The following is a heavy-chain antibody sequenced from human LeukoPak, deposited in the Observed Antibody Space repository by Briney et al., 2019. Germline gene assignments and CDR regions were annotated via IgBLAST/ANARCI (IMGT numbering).Heavy chain of an antibody. V-gene: IGHV5-10-1*01. D-gene: IGHD2-2*01. CDR2: IDPSDSYT. Sequence: GESLRISFKGSGXSFTSYCISWVRQMPGKGLEWMGRIDPSDSYTNYSPSFQGHVTISADKSISTAYLQWSSLKASDTAMYYCARDIVVVPAPIDWFDPWGQGTLVTVSS. J-gene: IGHJ5*02. CDR1: GXSFTSYC. CDR3: ARDIVVVPAPIDWFDP.